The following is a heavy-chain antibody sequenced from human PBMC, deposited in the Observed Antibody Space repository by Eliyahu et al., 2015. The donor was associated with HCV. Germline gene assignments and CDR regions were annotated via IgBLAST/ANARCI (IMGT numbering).Heavy chain of an antibody. CDR2: ISYDGNNT. Sequence: QVQLVESGGGVVQPGRSXRLSCAASGFTFSSYGIHWVRQAPGKGLEWVAVISYDGNNTFYANSVKGRFTISRDNSKNTLYLQMNSLRVEDTAVYYCAVGTTVDYWGQGTLVTVSS. CDR1: GFTFSSYG. V-gene: IGHV3-30*03. D-gene: IGHD1-7*01. J-gene: IGHJ4*02. CDR3: AVGTTVDY.